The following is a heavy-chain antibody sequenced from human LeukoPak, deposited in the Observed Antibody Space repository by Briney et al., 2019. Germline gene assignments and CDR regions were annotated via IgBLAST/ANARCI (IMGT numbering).Heavy chain of an antibody. CDR2: INPSGGST. CDR3: ARVRTTMHAFDI. J-gene: IGHJ3*02. D-gene: IGHD4-17*01. Sequence: GASVKVSCKASGYTFTSYYMHWVRQAPGQGLEWMGIINPSGGSTSYAQKFQGRVTMTRDTSTSTVYMELSRLRSDDTAVYYCARVRTTMHAFDIWGQGTMVTVSS. V-gene: IGHV1-46*01. CDR1: GYTFTSYY.